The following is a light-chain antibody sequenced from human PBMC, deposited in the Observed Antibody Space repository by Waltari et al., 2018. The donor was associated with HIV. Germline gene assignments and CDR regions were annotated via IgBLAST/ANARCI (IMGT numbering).Light chain of an antibody. V-gene: IGLV3-21*02. CDR3: QVEDSNNGEQGV. CDR2: DDY. J-gene: IGLJ3*02. Sequence: SYVLTQPPSVSVAPGQTASITGGGNNIRSKSVHWYQQKPGQAPAVVVYDDYDQPSVIPERFSGSKSDNTATLTINRVEDGDEADYYCQVEDSNNGEQGVFGGGTKLTVL. CDR1: NIRSKS.